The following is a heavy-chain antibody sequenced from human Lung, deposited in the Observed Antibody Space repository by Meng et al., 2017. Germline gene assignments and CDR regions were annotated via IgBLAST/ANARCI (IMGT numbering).Heavy chain of an antibody. D-gene: IGHD6-25*01. V-gene: IGHV1-2*06. CDR1: GYNFPNYY. CDR2: INPKSGDT. Sequence: QLVEAGDEVKKPGASVKVSCKSSGYNFPNYYIHWVRQAPGQGLEWMGRINPKSGDTHYAQKFQARVTMAGDTSISTAYMELSGLRSDDTAMYYCARDEDISAAGKLFGDYWGQGTLVTVSS. J-gene: IGHJ4*02. CDR3: ARDEDISAAGKLFGDY.